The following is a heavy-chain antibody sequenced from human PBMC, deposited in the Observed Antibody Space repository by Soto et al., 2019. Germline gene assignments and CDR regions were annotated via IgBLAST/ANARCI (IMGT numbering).Heavy chain of an antibody. V-gene: IGHV3-23*01. J-gene: IGHJ4*02. CDR3: AKNYFFDR. Sequence: EVQLLASGGDLVQPGGSLRLSCAASGFTFSSFAMSWARQAPGKGLEWVSSIGVTGSTYYDDSVRGRLTISRDNSKNTLYLQMDSLRAEDTAVYYCAKNYFFDRWGQGTPVTVSS. CDR2: IGVTGST. CDR1: GFTFSSFA.